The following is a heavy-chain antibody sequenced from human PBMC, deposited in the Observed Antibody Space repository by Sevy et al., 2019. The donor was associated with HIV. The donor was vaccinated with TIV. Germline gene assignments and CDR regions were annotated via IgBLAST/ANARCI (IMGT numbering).Heavy chain of an antibody. V-gene: IGHV1-2*06. CDR2: IHPKSGAT. CDR1: GYTFTAYY. J-gene: IGHJ6*02. CDR3: AREDSDDTSAYYYFYYGMDV. D-gene: IGHD3-22*01. Sequence: GSVKVSCKASGYTFTAYYIHWLRQAPGQGLEWMGRIHPKSGATNYAQKFQGRVTMTRDTSISTSFMELTSLRSDDTAVYYCAREDSDDTSAYYYFYYGMDVWGQGTTVTVSS.